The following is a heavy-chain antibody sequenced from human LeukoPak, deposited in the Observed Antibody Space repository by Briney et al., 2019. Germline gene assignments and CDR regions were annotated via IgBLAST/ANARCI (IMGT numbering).Heavy chain of an antibody. CDR2: IYTSGST. D-gene: IGHD3-10*01. CDR1: GGSISSYY. J-gene: IGHJ6*02. Sequence: PSETLSLTCTVSGGSISSYYWSWIRQPAGKGLGWIGRIYTSGSTNYNPSLKSRVTMSVDTSKNQFSLKLSSVTAADTAVYYCARALSNRSGLLWFGELSYYYYYGMDVWGQGTTVTVSS. CDR3: ARALSNRSGLLWFGELSYYYYYGMDV. V-gene: IGHV4-4*07.